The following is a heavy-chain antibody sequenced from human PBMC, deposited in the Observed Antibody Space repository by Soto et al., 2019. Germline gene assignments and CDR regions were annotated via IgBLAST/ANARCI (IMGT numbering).Heavy chain of an antibody. V-gene: IGHV1-18*04. J-gene: IGHJ5*02. CDR3: ASFFAPQNDYGDYGPWGGWFYP. CDR1: GHTFTSYG. D-gene: IGHD4-17*01. Sequence: QVQLVQSGAEVKKPGASVKVSCKASGHTFTSYGISWVRQAPGQGLEWMGWISAYNGNTNYAQKLQGRVTMTTDTSKSTAYMELRSLRSDDTAVYYCASFFAPQNDYGDYGPWGGWFYPWGQGTLVTVSS. CDR2: ISAYNGNT.